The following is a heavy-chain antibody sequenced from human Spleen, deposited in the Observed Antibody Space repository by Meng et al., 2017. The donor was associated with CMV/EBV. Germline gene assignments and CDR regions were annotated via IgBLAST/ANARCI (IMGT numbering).Heavy chain of an antibody. V-gene: IGHV1-18*01. CDR2: ISANDGNT. CDR3: ARGENLGIEVVPAAPLDH. Sequence: ASVKVSCKASGYTFTSYGISWVRQAPGQGLEWMGWISANDGNTNYAQKLQGRVTMTTDTSTSTVYMDLRSLTSDDTALYYCARGENLGIEVVPAAPLDHWGQGTLVTVSS. D-gene: IGHD2-2*01. CDR1: GYTFTSYG. J-gene: IGHJ4*02.